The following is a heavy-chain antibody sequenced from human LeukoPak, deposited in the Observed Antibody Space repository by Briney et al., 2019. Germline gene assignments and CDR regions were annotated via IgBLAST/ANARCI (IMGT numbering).Heavy chain of an antibody. CDR2: ISVYSGNT. Sequence: ASVKVSCKASGYTFSSYGVTWVRQAPGQGPEWMAWISVYSGNTEYVQKFQDRVTLTADTSTSTVYMELRSLRSDDTAVYYCARDGWSLGPWGQGTLVTVSS. CDR3: ARDGWSLGP. D-gene: IGHD2-8*01. CDR1: GYTFSSYG. V-gene: IGHV1-18*01. J-gene: IGHJ5*02.